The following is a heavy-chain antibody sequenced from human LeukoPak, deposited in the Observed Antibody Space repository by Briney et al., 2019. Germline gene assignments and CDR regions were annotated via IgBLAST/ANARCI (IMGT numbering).Heavy chain of an antibody. CDR1: GGTFSSYA. CDR2: IIPIFGTA. J-gene: IGHJ5*02. Sequence: SVKVSCKASGGTFSSYAISWVRQAPGQGLEWMGGIIPIFGTANYAQKFQGRVTITTDESTSTAYMELSSLRSEDTAVYYCARYCSSTSCYMGNNWFDPWDQGTLVTVSS. D-gene: IGHD2-2*02. V-gene: IGHV1-69*05. CDR3: ARYCSSTSCYMGNNWFDP.